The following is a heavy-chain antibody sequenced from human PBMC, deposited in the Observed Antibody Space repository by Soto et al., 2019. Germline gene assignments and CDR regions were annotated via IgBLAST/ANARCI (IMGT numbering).Heavy chain of an antibody. CDR3: AIGHWLGK. CDR1: GFTFSDYL. CDR2: IKQDGNEK. Sequence: EVQLVDSGGALVQPGESLRLSCAASGFTFSDYLMIWVRQAPGKGLEWVATIKQDGNEKYYVDSVKGRFTISRDNAKNSLYLQLNALRAEDTAVYYCAIGHWLGKWGQGTLVTVSS. J-gene: IGHJ4*02. V-gene: IGHV3-7*01. D-gene: IGHD6-19*01.